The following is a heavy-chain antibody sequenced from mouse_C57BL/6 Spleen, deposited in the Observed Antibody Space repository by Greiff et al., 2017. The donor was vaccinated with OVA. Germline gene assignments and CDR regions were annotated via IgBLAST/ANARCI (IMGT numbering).Heavy chain of an antibody. CDR2: IYPGSGST. CDR3: ERREAPYIYYAMDY. J-gene: IGHJ4*01. V-gene: IGHV1-55*01. Sequence: QVQLQQPGAELVKPGASVKMSCKASGYTFTSYWITWVKQRPGQGLEWIGDIYPGSGSTNYNEKFKSKATLTVDTSSSTAYMQLSSLTSEDSAVYSCERREAPYIYYAMDYWGQGTSVTVSS. CDR1: GYTFTSYW.